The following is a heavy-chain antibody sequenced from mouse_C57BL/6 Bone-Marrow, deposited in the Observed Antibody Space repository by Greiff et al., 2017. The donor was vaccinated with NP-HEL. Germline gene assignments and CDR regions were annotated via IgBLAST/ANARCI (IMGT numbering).Heavy chain of an antibody. Sequence: EVKLVESGGGLVQPGGSLKLSCAASGFNFSDYYMYWVRQTPEKRLEWVAYISNGGGSTYYPATVQGRFTISRDNAKNTLYLQLSRLKSEDTAMYYCARYGSRYYFDYWGQGTTLTVSS. CDR2: ISNGGGST. D-gene: IGHD1-1*01. V-gene: IGHV5-12*01. CDR3: ARYGSRYYFDY. J-gene: IGHJ2*01. CDR1: GFNFSDYY.